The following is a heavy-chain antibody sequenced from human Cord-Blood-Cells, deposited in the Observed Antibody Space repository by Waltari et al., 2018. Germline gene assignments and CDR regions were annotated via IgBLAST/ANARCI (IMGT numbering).Heavy chain of an antibody. V-gene: IGHV1-69*01. J-gene: IGHJ4*02. D-gene: IGHD2-21*02. CDR2: IIPIFGTA. CDR3: ARDQGGAYCGGDCYFAY. Sequence: QVQLVQSGAEVKKPVSSVKVACKASGGTFSSYAISWVRQAPGQGLEWMGGIIPIFGTANYEQKFQGRVTITADESTSTAYMELSSLRSEDTAVYYCARDQGGAYCGGDCYFAYWGQGTLVTVSS. CDR1: GGTFSSYA.